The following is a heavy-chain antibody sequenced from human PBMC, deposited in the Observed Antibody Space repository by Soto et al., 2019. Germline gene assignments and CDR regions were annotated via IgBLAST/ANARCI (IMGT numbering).Heavy chain of an antibody. Sequence: EVQLVESGGGLAQSGGSLRLSCAASGFMFNDYEMNWVRQAPGKGLEWVSYISEGGTTTHYTDSVKGRFTISRDNAKESLYLRMNSLTPEDTATYFCVRGARGGGLLLWDCWGQGVVVSVSS. CDR1: GFMFNDYE. CDR2: ISEGGTTT. CDR3: VRGARGGGLLLWDC. D-gene: IGHD3-16*01. J-gene: IGHJ4*02. V-gene: IGHV3-48*03.